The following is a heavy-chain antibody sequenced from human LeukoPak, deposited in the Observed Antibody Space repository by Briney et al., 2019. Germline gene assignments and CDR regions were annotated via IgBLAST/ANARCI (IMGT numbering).Heavy chain of an antibody. J-gene: IGHJ4*02. CDR3: ARGFYSSSAPDY. CDR1: GFTFSAYW. V-gene: IGHV3-74*01. Sequence: SGGSLRLSCAASGFTFSAYWMHWVRHAPGKGLVWVSRINSDGSSTSYADSVKGRFTISRDEAKRTVFLQMNSLRVEDTAVYYCARGFYSSSAPDYWGQGTLVTVSS. D-gene: IGHD6-6*01. CDR2: INSDGSST.